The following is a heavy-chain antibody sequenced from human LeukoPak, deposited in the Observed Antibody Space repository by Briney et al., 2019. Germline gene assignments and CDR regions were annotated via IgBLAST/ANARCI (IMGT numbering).Heavy chain of an antibody. D-gene: IGHD3-3*01. Sequence: ASVKVSCKASGYTFTGYYMLWVRQAPGQGLEWMGWINPNSGGTNYAQKFQGRVTMTRDTSISTAYMELSRLRSDDTAVYYCARDGDFWSGSHRVHAFDIWGQGTMVTVSS. CDR1: GYTFTGYY. V-gene: IGHV1-2*02. J-gene: IGHJ3*02. CDR3: ARDGDFWSGSHRVHAFDI. CDR2: INPNSGGT.